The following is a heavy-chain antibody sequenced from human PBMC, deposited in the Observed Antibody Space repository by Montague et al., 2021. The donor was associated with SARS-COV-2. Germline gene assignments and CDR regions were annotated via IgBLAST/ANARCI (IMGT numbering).Heavy chain of an antibody. D-gene: IGHD2-15*01. Sequence: SETLSLTCTVSGDSISTYYWSWIRQSPGKGLEWIGYIYYSGNPNYNPSLTSRLGMSVDTSKNQFSLELSSVTAADTAVFFCARGKGRSPDAFDIWGQGITVTVSS. CDR1: GDSISTYY. CDR2: IYYSGNP. V-gene: IGHV4-59*01. J-gene: IGHJ3*02. CDR3: ARGKGRSPDAFDI.